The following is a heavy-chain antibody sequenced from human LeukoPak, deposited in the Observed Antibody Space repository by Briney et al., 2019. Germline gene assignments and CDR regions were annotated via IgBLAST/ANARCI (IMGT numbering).Heavy chain of an antibody. CDR2: ISSSGNTK. D-gene: IGHD5-24*01. Sequence: GGSLRLSCTASGFTFSSHEMNWVRQAPGKGLEWVSYISSSGNTKYYADSVRGRFTISRDNAKNSLYLQMNSLRAEDTAVYYCARGRDGYNWIDYWGQGTLVTVSS. CDR3: ARGRDGYNWIDY. V-gene: IGHV3-48*03. CDR1: GFTFSSHE. J-gene: IGHJ4*02.